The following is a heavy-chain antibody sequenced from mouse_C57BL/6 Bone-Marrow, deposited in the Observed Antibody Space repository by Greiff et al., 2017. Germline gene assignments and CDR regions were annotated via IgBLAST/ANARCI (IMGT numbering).Heavy chain of an antibody. CDR1: GYTFTSYW. CDR2: INPSSGYT. J-gene: IGHJ4*01. D-gene: IGHD2-4*01. V-gene: IGHV1-7*01. Sequence: VQLQQSGAELAKPGASVKLSCKASGYTFTSYWMHWVKQRPGQGLEWIGYINPSSGYTKYNQKLKDKDTLTADKSSSTAYMQLSSLTYEDSAVYYCARDGDYDDYAMDYWGQGTSVTVSS. CDR3: ARDGDYDDYAMDY.